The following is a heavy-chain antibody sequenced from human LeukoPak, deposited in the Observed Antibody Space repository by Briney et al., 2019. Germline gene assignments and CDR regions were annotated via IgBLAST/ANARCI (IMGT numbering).Heavy chain of an antibody. Sequence: GGSLRLSCAASGFTFSTYALSWVRQAPGKGLEWVSSIVGSGSSTFYADSVKGRFSISRDNSKHTLYLQMNTLRADDTAVYYCARGVRIAVAGYIDCWGQGTLVTVSS. V-gene: IGHV3-23*01. D-gene: IGHD6-19*01. J-gene: IGHJ4*02. CDR3: ARGVRIAVAGYIDC. CDR1: GFTFSTYA. CDR2: IVGSGSST.